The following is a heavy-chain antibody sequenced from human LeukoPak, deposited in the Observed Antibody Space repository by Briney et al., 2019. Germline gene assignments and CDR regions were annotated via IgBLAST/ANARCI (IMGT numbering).Heavy chain of an antibody. CDR3: ARDNYYDSSGYYSPSAFDY. CDR2: IKQDGSEK. CDR1: GFTFSSYE. V-gene: IGHV3-7*01. D-gene: IGHD3-22*01. J-gene: IGHJ4*02. Sequence: PGGSLRLSCAASGFTFSSYEMNWVRQAPGKGLEWVANIKQDGSEKYYVDSVKGRFTISRDNAKNSLYLQMNSLRAEDTAVYYCARDNYYDSSGYYSPSAFDYWGQGTLVTVSS.